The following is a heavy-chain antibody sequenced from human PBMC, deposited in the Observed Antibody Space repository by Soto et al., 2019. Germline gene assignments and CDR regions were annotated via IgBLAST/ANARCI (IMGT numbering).Heavy chain of an antibody. CDR3: ASTPFSLTLGTVLHYFDS. CDR2: IYYSGTT. V-gene: IGHV4-59*01. Sequence: ASEILALRCNVPGHSIRNTDRSGIRQYIGKGLEWIGYIYYSGTTNYNPSLKNRVTISVDTSKNQLSLNLTAVTAADTSVYYCASTPFSLTLGTVLHYFDSWGQGTLVAASS. J-gene: IGHJ4*02. CDR1: GHSIRNTD. D-gene: IGHD3-9*01.